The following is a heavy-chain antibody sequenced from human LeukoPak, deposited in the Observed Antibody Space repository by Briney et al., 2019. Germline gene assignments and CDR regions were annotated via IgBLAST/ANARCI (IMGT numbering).Heavy chain of an antibody. V-gene: IGHV3-53*01. CDR1: GFTVSSKY. Sequence: GGSLRLSCAASGFTVSSKYMSGVRQAPGKGLEWVSVIYSGGDTYYADSVKGRFTISRDNSKNMLYLQMNSLRVEDTAVYYCARSRGFFDCWGQGTLVTVSS. CDR3: ARSRGFFDC. D-gene: IGHD3-10*01. CDR2: IYSGGDT. J-gene: IGHJ4*02.